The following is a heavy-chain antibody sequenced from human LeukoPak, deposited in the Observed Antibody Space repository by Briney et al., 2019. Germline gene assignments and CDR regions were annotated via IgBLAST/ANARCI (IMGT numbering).Heavy chain of an antibody. J-gene: IGHJ5*02. CDR3: ARDSGSGWSSNWFDP. CDR1: GGTFSSYA. D-gene: IGHD6-19*01. CDR2: IIPILGIA. V-gene: IGHV1-69*04. Sequence: SVKVSCKAAGGTFSSYAISWVRQAPGQGLEWMGRIIPILGIANYAQKFQGRVTITADKSTSTAYMELSGLRSEDTAVYYCARDSGSGWSSNWFDPWGQGTLVTVSS.